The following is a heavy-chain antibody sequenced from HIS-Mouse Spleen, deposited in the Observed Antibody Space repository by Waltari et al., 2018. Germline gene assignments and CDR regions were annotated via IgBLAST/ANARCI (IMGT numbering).Heavy chain of an antibody. CDR3: ARALGYYFDY. J-gene: IGHJ4*02. CDR2: IKPNRGGT. V-gene: IGHV1-2*02. D-gene: IGHD7-27*01. Sequence: QVQLVQSGAEVKKPGASVKVSCKASGYTFPGYYMHWVRQAPGKGLEWIGWIKPNRGGTNYAQKFQGRVTMTRDTSISTAYMELSRLRSDDTAVYYCARALGYYFDYWGQGTLVTVSS. CDR1: GYTFPGYY.